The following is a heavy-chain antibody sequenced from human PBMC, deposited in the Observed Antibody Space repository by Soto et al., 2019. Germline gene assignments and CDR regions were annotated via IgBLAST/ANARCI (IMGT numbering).Heavy chain of an antibody. CDR2: IYYSGST. CDR3: ARSPPLYGGNGLRDQRFGDQPGYYFDY. J-gene: IGHJ4*02. CDR1: GGSISSGGYY. D-gene: IGHD3-16*01. Sequence: PSETLSLTCTVSGGSISSGGYYWSWIRQHPGKGLEWIGYIYYSGSTYYNPSLKSRVTISVDTSKNQFSLKLSSVTAADTAVYYCARSPPLYGGNGLRDQRFGDQPGYYFDYWGQGTLVTVSS. V-gene: IGHV4-31*03.